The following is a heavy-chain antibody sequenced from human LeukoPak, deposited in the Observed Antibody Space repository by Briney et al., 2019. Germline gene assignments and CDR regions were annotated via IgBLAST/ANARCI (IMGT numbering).Heavy chain of an antibody. Sequence: GASVKVSCKAAGGTFSSYAISWVRQAPGHGLEWMGGIIPIFGTANYAQKFQGRVTITTDESTSTAYMELSSLRSEDTAVYYCARATGYGGKYYFDYWGQGTLVTVSS. J-gene: IGHJ4*02. CDR3: ARATGYGGKYYFDY. V-gene: IGHV1-69*05. CDR2: IIPIFGTA. CDR1: GGTFSSYA. D-gene: IGHD4-23*01.